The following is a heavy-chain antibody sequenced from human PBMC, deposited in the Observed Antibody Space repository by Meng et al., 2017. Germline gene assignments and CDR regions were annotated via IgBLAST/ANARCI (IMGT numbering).Heavy chain of an antibody. CDR2: INHRGST. Sequence: QVERRWWGVRLLSASATLVLTVASLGWSCIGYYWIWTRQPPRKGLEWIGEINHRGSTNYTPSLKSRVTISVDTSKNLFSLRLGSVTAADTAVYYCARKFTMVRGIYNWFDPWGQGTLVTVSS. J-gene: IGHJ5*02. CDR1: GWSCIGYY. CDR3: ARKFTMVRGIYNWFDP. V-gene: IGHV4-34*01. D-gene: IGHD3-10*01.